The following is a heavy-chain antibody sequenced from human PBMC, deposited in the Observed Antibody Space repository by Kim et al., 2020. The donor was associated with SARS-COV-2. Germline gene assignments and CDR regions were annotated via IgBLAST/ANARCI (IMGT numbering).Heavy chain of an antibody. Sequence: GGSLRLSCAASGFTLDDYTMHWVRQAPGKGLEWVSLISWDGGSTYYADSVKGRFTISRDNSKNSLYLQMNSLRTEDTALYYCAKEGWPYYFDYWGQGTLVTVSS. CDR2: ISWDGGST. CDR1: GFTLDDYT. D-gene: IGHD2-15*01. J-gene: IGHJ4*02. V-gene: IGHV3-43*01. CDR3: AKEGWPYYFDY.